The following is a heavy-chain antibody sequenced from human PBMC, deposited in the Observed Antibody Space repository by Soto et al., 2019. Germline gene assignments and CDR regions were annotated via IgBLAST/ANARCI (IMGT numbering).Heavy chain of an antibody. V-gene: IGHV1-69*13. CDR3: ASTTPGIAAAGTQGWFDP. CDR1: GGTFSSYA. CDR2: IIPIFGTA. D-gene: IGHD6-13*01. J-gene: IGHJ5*02. Sequence: GASVKVSCKASGGTFSSYAISWVRQAPGQGLEWMGGIIPIFGTANYAQKFQGRVTITADESTSTAYMELSSLRSEDTAVYYCASTTPGIAAAGTQGWFDPWGQGTLVTVSS.